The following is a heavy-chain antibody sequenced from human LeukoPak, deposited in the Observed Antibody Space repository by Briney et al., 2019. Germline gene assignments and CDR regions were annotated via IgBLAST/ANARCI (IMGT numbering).Heavy chain of an antibody. CDR2: INSNSGGT. V-gene: IGHV1-2*02. J-gene: IGHJ5*02. Sequence: ASVKVSCKASGYTFTDYYMHWVRQAPGQGLEWMGWINSNSGGTNYAQNFQGRVTMTRDTSISTAFLELSSLRSDDTAVYYCARGSTRDSSGWYGPGKWFDPWGQGTLVTVSS. D-gene: IGHD6-19*01. CDR3: ARGSTRDSSGWYGPGKWFDP. CDR1: GYTFTDYY.